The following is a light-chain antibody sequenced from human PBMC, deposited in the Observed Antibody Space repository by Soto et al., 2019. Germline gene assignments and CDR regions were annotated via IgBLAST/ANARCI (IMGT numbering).Light chain of an antibody. Sequence: QSVLTQPASVSGSPGQSITISCTGTSSDVGGYNYVSWYQQHPGEAPKLMIYDVSNRPSGVSNRFSGSKSGNTASLTISGLQAEDEADYYCSSYTSSSPLFGGGTKVTVL. CDR3: SSYTSSSPL. J-gene: IGLJ2*01. CDR2: DVS. CDR1: SSDVGGYNY. V-gene: IGLV2-14*01.